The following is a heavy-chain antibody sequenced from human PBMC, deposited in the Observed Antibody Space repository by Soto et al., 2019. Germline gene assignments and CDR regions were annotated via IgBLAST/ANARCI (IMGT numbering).Heavy chain of an antibody. D-gene: IGHD3-16*02. CDR1: GFIFSSYG. Sequence: QVQLVESGGGMVQPGASLRLSCAASGFIFSSYGMDWVRQAPGKGLEWVAAIWFDGNDKYYADSVKGRFTISRDNSKNTLFLQMNSLRVEDTAVYYCVKAPPHEYFWGSYRPSDDWGQGTLVTVSS. J-gene: IGHJ4*02. CDR2: IWFDGNDK. V-gene: IGHV3-33*06. CDR3: VKAPPHEYFWGSYRPSDD.